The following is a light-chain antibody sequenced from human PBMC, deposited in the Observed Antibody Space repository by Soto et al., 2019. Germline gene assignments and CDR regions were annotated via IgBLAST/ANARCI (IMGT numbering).Light chain of an antibody. J-gene: IGKJ2*01. Sequence: EIEMTQSPATLSASPGERVTLSCRASQSISSNLTWYQQKPGQAPRLLIHGASTRAVGVPARFSGSGSGTEFTFTITILQSEDYAVYYCHQHQNYPPQYTFGQGTQLQIK. CDR1: QSISSN. CDR3: HQHQNYPPQYT. V-gene: IGKV3-15*01. CDR2: GAS.